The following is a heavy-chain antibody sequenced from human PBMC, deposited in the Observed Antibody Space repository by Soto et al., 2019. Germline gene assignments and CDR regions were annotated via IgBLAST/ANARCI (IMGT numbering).Heavy chain of an antibody. Sequence: SETLSLTCSVSGDSVSSDRYYWGWIRQPPGEGLEWIGNIHSSGSTYYNPSLKSRVTIYVDTSKNLFSLKLTSVTAADTAVYYCARAPVTLFGVVLGEKFDPWGQGMLVTVSS. CDR1: GDSVSSDRYY. D-gene: IGHD3-3*01. V-gene: IGHV4-39*02. CDR2: IHSSGST. CDR3: ARAPVTLFGVVLGEKFDP. J-gene: IGHJ5*02.